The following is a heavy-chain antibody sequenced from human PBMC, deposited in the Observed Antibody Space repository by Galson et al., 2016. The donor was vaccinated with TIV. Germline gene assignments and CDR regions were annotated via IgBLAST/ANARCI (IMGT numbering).Heavy chain of an antibody. CDR3: ARSIVGATPPVQNLDY. V-gene: IGHV3-23*01. J-gene: IGHJ4*02. D-gene: IGHD1-26*01. Sequence: SLRLSCAVSGFTFSNHAMSWVRQAPGKGLEWVSGISGRGGSTYYADSEKGRFTNSRHNSKNTLLLQMNRLRAEDTAIYYCARSIVGATPPVQNLDYWGQGTLVTVSS. CDR2: ISGRGGST. CDR1: GFTFSNHA.